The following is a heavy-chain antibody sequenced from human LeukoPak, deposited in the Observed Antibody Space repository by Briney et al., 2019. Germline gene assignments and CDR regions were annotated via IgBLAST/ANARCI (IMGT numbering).Heavy chain of an antibody. J-gene: IGHJ6*03. CDR2: IYYSGST. CDR3: ARVGSSWYYYYYMDV. V-gene: IGHV4-30-4*07. D-gene: IGHD6-13*01. Sequence: SETLSLTCAVSGGSISSGGYSWSWIRQPPGKGLEWIGYIYYSGSTYYNPSLKSRVTISVDTSKNQFSLKLSSVTAADTAVYYCARVGSSWYYYYYMDVWGKGTTVTVSS. CDR1: GGSISSGGYS.